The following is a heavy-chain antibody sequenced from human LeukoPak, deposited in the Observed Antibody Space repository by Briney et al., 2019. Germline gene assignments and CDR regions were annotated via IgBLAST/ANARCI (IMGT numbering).Heavy chain of an antibody. CDR3: ARHRSGSGGYLYYFDY. CDR2: IYHSGST. D-gene: IGHD1-26*01. Sequence: GSLRLSCAASGFTFDDYGMSWVRQAPGKGLEWIGSIYHSGSTYYNPSLKSRVTISVDTSKNQFSLKLSSVTAADTAVYYCARHRSGSGGYLYYFDYWGQGTLVTVSS. V-gene: IGHV4-38-2*01. J-gene: IGHJ4*02. CDR1: GFTFDDYG.